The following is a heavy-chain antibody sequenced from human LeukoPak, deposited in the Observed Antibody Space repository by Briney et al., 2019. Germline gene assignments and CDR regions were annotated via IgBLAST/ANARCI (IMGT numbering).Heavy chain of an antibody. V-gene: IGHV3-21*01. D-gene: IGHD3-10*01. CDR2: TSSSSSYI. J-gene: IGHJ4*02. CDR3: ARERGTMVRGVIPDY. Sequence: GGSLRLSCAASGFTFSSYSMNWVRQAPGKGLEWVSSTSSSSSYIYYADSVKGRFTISRDNAKNSLYLQMNSLRAEDTAVYYCARERGTMVRGVIPDYWGQGTLVTVSS. CDR1: GFTFSSYS.